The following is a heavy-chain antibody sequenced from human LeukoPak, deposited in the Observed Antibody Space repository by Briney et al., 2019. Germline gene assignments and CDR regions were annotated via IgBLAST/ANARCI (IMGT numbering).Heavy chain of an antibody. CDR2: IYYGVSA. V-gene: IGHV4-39*01. CDR3: ARHLKHNDFWSGYFS. Sequence: SETLSLTCTVSSGSISSSSYYWGWIRQPPGKGLEWIGSIYYGVSAYYNPSLKSRVTISVDTSKNQFSLKLSSVTAADTAVYYCARHLKHNDFWSGYFSWGQGTLVTVSS. J-gene: IGHJ5*02. CDR1: SGSISSSSYY. D-gene: IGHD3-3*01.